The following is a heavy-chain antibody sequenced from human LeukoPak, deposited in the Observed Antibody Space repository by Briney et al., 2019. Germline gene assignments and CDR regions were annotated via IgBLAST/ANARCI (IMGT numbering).Heavy chain of an antibody. V-gene: IGHV3-23*01. CDR3: AKESYDILTGYLGQNWFDP. J-gene: IGHJ5*02. CDR2: ISGSGGST. Sequence: QPGGSLRLSCAASGFTFSSYAMSWVRQAPGKGLEWVSAISGSGGSTYYADSVKGRFTISRDNSKNTLYLQMNSLRAEDTAVYYCAKESYDILTGYLGQNWFDPWGQGTLVTVSS. D-gene: IGHD3-9*01. CDR1: GFTFSSYA.